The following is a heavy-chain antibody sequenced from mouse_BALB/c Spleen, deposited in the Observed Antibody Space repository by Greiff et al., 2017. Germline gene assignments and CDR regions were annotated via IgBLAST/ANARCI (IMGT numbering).Heavy chain of an antibody. CDR3: ARSYYYGSSRYAMDY. CDR1: GYAFTNYL. D-gene: IGHD1-1*01. CDR2: INPGSGGT. V-gene: IGHV1-54*01. Sequence: QVQLQQSGAELVRPGTSVKVSCKASGYAFTNYLIEWVKQRPGQGLEWIGVINPGSGGTNYNEKFKGKATLTADKSSSTAYMQLSSLTSDDSAVYFCARSYYYGSSRYAMDYWGQGTSVTVSS. J-gene: IGHJ4*01.